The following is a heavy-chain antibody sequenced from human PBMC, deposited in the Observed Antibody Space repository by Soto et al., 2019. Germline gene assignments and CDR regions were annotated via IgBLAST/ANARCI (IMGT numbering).Heavy chain of an antibody. CDR1: GFTFSSYS. V-gene: IGHV3-21*01. CDR3: ARGAPFWSGPPSPNWFVP. Sequence: GGSLRLSCAASGFTFSSYSMNWVRQAPGKGLEWVSSISSSSSYIYYADSVKGRFTISRDNAKNSLYLQMNSLRAEDTAVYYCARGAPFWSGPPSPNWFVPWGQGTLVTVSS. J-gene: IGHJ5*02. D-gene: IGHD3-3*01. CDR2: ISSSSSYI.